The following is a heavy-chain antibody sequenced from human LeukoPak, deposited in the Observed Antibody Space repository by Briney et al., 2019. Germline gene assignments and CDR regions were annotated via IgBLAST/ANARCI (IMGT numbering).Heavy chain of an antibody. CDR2: ISAYNGNT. Sequence: GASVKVSCKASGYTFTSYGISWVRQAPGQGLEWMGWISAYNGNTNYAQKFQGRVTMTKDTSTSTVYMELSSLRSEDTAVYYCARVPSPAVGFDYWGQGTLVTVSS. CDR1: GYTFTSYG. D-gene: IGHD2-2*01. CDR3: ARVPSPAVGFDY. J-gene: IGHJ4*02. V-gene: IGHV1-18*01.